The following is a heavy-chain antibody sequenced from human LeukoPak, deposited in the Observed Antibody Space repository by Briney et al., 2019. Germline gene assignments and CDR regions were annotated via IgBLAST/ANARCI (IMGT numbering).Heavy chain of an antibody. V-gene: IGHV3-53*01. CDR2: IYSGGST. CDR3: ARVLAVALDY. D-gene: IGHD6-19*01. CDR1: GFTVSSNY. J-gene: IGHJ4*02. Sequence: GGSLRLSCAASGFTVSSNYMSWVRQAPGKGLEWVSVIYSGGSTYYADSVKGRFTISRDNSKNTLYLQINSLRAEDTAVYYCARVLAVALDYWGQGTLVTVSS.